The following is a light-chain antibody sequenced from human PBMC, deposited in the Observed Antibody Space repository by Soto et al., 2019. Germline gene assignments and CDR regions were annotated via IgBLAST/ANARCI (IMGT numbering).Light chain of an antibody. Sequence: QSVLTQPPSVSGAPGQRVTISCTGSSSNIGARHDVHWYQQLPGTAPKLLIFGHTNRPSGVPDRFSGSTSGTSASLAITGLQAEDEADYYCQSYDSSLNGWVFGGGTKVTVL. CDR1: SSNIGARHD. J-gene: IGLJ3*02. CDR3: QSYDSSLNGWV. CDR2: GHT. V-gene: IGLV1-40*01.